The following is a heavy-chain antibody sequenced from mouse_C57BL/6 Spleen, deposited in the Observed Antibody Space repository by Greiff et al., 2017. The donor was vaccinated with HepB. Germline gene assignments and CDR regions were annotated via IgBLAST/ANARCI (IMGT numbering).Heavy chain of an antibody. CDR1: GFNIKDDY. CDR3: TPLRRLYAMDY. D-gene: IGHD1-2*01. Sequence: EVKLQESGAELVRPGASVKLSCTASGFNIKDDYMHWVKQRPEQGLEWIGWIDPENGDTEYASKFQGKATITADTSSNTAYLQLSSLTSEDTAVYYCTPLRRLYAMDYWGQGTSVTVSS. V-gene: IGHV14-4*01. J-gene: IGHJ4*01. CDR2: IDPENGDT.